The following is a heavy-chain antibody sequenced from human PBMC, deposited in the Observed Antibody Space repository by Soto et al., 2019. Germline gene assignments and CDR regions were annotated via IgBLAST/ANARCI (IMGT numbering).Heavy chain of an antibody. D-gene: IGHD3-9*01. CDR3: ARGPNYYDILTGYPRGWFDP. Sequence: ASVKVSCKASGYTFTSYGISWVRQAPGQGLEWMGWISAYNGNTNYAQKLQGRVTMTTDTSTSTAYMELRSLRSDDTAVYYCARGPNYYDILTGYPRGWFDPWGQGTLVTVSS. V-gene: IGHV1-18*01. CDR1: GYTFTSYG. CDR2: ISAYNGNT. J-gene: IGHJ5*02.